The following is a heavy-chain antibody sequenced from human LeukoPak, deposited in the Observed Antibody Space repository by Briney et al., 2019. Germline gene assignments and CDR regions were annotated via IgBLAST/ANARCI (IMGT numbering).Heavy chain of an antibody. CDR3: AKTKARGYSGYES. J-gene: IGHJ4*02. Sequence: GGSLRLSCAAPGFTFSSYGMHWVRQAPGKGLEWVAVISYDGSNKYYADSVKGRFTISRDNSKNTLYLQMNSLRAEDTAVYYCAKTKARGYSGYESWGQGTLVTVSS. CDR1: GFTFSSYG. D-gene: IGHD5-12*01. V-gene: IGHV3-30*18. CDR2: ISYDGSNK.